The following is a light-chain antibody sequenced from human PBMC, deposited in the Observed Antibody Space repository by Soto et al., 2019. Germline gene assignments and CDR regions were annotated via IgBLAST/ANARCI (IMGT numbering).Light chain of an antibody. CDR3: LQHYSWPWT. J-gene: IGKJ1*01. V-gene: IGKV3-15*01. CDR1: QSVSGY. CDR2: RIF. Sequence: EIVMTQSPGTVSVFPWEIVTFSCRASQSVSGYLDWFHQKPGQAPRLVLLRIFTRAIGVPARFSGSGSETEFTLTISGLQSEDSGVYYCLQHYSWPWTFGQGTKVDI.